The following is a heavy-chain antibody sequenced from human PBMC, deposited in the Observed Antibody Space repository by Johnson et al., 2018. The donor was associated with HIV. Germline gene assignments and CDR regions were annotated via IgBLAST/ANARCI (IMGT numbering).Heavy chain of an antibody. V-gene: IGHV3-66*01. Sequence: VQLVESGGGLVQPGGSLRLSCAASGFTVSSNYMSWVRQAPGKGLEWVSVIYSGGSTYYADSVKGRFILSRDNSKNTLFLQMNSLRAEDTAVYYCAREGVAVAGTPDAFDLWGQGTMVIVSS. CDR3: AREGVAVAGTPDAFDL. D-gene: IGHD6-19*01. J-gene: IGHJ3*01. CDR2: IYSGGST. CDR1: GFTVSSNY.